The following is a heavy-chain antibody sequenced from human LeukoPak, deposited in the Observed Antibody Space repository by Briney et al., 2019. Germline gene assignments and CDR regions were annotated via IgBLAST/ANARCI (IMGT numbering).Heavy chain of an antibody. J-gene: IGHJ4*02. V-gene: IGHV3-23*01. CDR2: ISGSGAST. CDR3: AKDRSRVGGSDPFDD. Sequence: GGSLRLSCAASGFTFSNCAMTWVRQAPGKGLEWVASISGSGASTYYADSVKGRFTISRDNSKNTVNLQMNSLRAEDTAVYFCAKDRSRVGGSDPFDDWGQGTLVIVSS. D-gene: IGHD1-26*01. CDR1: GFTFSNCA.